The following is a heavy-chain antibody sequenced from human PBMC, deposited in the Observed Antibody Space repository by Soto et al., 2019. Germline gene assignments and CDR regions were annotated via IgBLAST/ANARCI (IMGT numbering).Heavy chain of an antibody. Sequence: QVQLVQSGAEVKKPGASVKVSCKASGYTFTGYYMHWVRQAPGQGLEWMGWINPNSGGTNYAQKFQGWVTMTRDTAXXXAXXELSRLRSDDTAVYYCARDGDGYSYGYYYYYGMDVWGQGTTVTVSS. J-gene: IGHJ6*02. CDR3: ARDGDGYSYGYYYYYGMDV. V-gene: IGHV1-2*04. CDR2: INPNSGGT. CDR1: GYTFTGYY. D-gene: IGHD5-18*01.